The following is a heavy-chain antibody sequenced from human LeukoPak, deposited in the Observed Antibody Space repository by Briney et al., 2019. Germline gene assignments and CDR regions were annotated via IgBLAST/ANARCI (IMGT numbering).Heavy chain of an antibody. Sequence: ASVKVSCKASGYTFTSYYMHWVRQAPGQGLEWMGIINPSGGSTSYAQKFQGRVTMTRDMSTSTVYMELSSLRSEDTAVYYCARGLSPAPFILRYFDRAYYMDVWGKGTTVTISS. J-gene: IGHJ6*03. CDR3: ARGLSPAPFILRYFDRAYYMDV. D-gene: IGHD3-9*01. CDR2: INPSGGST. CDR1: GYTFTSYY. V-gene: IGHV1-46*01.